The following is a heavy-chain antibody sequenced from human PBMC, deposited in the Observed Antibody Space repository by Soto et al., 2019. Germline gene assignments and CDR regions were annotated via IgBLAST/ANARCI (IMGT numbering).Heavy chain of an antibody. CDR3: ASLNYDSGRNDFYS. D-gene: IGHD3-3*01. J-gene: IGHJ4*01. CDR2: IYYNGTT. V-gene: IGHV4-31*03. Sequence: PSETLSLTCTVIGGSIRSPNFSWSWIRQHPGKGPEWIGNIYYNGTTTYSPSLESRLTISLDPSKNQFSLTLKSVTAADTAVYFCASLNYDSGRNDFYSWGHGTLVTVSS. CDR1: GGSIRSPNFS.